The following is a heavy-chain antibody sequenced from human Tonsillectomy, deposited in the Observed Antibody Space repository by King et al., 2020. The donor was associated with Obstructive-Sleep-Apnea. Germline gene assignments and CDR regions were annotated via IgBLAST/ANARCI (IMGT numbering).Heavy chain of an antibody. J-gene: IGHJ4*02. CDR3: ARHAGHDFLTGYYNSFEF. CDR1: GYSFSNFW. CDR2: IYPRDSDS. Sequence: QLVQSGPEVKKPGESLKLSCKGSGYSFSNFWIGWVRQMPGKGLEWMGIIYPRDSDSRYNPSFQGQVTISADESISTVYLQWSSLKASDSAMYYCARHAGHDFLTGYYNSFEFWGQGTLVTVSS. D-gene: IGHD3-9*01. V-gene: IGHV5-51*01.